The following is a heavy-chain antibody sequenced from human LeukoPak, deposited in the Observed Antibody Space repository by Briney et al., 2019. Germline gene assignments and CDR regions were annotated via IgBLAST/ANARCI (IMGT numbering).Heavy chain of an antibody. V-gene: IGHV1-18*01. J-gene: IGHJ4*02. CDR3: ARDRGAWSTVADPFDY. Sequence: SVKPSRKVSGFRSTNYGISWVRHAPGQGLEWMGWISNYNGKTYYAQKLQGRVTVATDTSTSTDYMELRSLTSDDTAVYYCARDRGAWSTVADPFDYWGQGTLVSVSS. CDR2: ISNYNGKT. CDR1: GFRSTNYG. D-gene: IGHD6-19*01.